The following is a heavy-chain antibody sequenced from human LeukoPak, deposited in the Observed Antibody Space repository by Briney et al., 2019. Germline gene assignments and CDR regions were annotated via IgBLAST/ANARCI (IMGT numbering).Heavy chain of an antibody. V-gene: IGHV1-58*02. CDR2: VLDNENP. J-gene: IGHJ5*02. CDR1: GFTFSTST. Sequence: GALVKVSCKTTGFTFSTSTIQWVRQARGQPLEWIGWVLDNENPRYTQKFQGRLTLTRDMSTSTAYMELSGLTSEDTAIYYCAAERYSDGCCWFDPWGQGTLVTVPS. CDR3: AAERYSDGCCWFDP. D-gene: IGHD1-26*01.